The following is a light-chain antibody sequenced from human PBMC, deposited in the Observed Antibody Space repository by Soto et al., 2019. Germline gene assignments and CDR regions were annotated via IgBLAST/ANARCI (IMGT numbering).Light chain of an antibody. CDR2: DAS. CDR3: QQRINWRGLT. CDR1: QSVSSY. Sequence: EIVLTQSPATLSLSPGERATLSCRASQSVSSYLAWYQQKPGQAPRLLIYDASNRATGIPARFSGSGSGTDFTLTICSLEPEDFAVYYCQQRINWRGLTFGGGTKVEIK. V-gene: IGKV3-11*01. J-gene: IGKJ4*01.